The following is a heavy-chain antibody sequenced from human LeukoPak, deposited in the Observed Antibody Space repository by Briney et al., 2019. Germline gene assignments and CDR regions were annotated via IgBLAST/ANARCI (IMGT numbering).Heavy chain of an antibody. D-gene: IGHD5-18*01. Sequence: SETLSLTCAVYGGSFSGYYWSWIRQPPGKGLEWIGEINHSGSTNYNPSLKSRVTIPVDTSKNQFSLKLSSVTAADTAVYYCAIGPRGYSYGTFDYWGQGTLVTVSS. CDR3: AIGPRGYSYGTFDY. V-gene: IGHV4-34*01. J-gene: IGHJ4*02. CDR2: INHSGST. CDR1: GGSFSGYY.